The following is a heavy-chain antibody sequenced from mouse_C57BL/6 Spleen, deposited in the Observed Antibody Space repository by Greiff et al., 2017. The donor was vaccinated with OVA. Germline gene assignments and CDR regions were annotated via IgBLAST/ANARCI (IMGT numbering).Heavy chain of an antibody. CDR2: ISGGGGNT. CDR3: VRHQLLYYVSSYDWYFDV. V-gene: IGHV5-9*01. D-gene: IGHD1-1*01. Sequence: EVKLVESGGGLVKPGGSLKLSCAASGFTFSSYTMSWVRQTPEKRLEWVATISGGGGNTYYPDSVKGRFTISRDNAKNTLYLQMSSLRSEDTALYYCVRHQLLYYVSSYDWYFDVWGTGTTVTVSS. CDR1: GFTFSSYT. J-gene: IGHJ1*03.